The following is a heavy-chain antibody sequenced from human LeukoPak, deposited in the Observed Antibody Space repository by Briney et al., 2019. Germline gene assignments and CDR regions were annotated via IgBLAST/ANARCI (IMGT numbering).Heavy chain of an antibody. CDR2: IYHSGYT. CDR3: ARDFSSSSSVYYYYYMDV. V-gene: IGHV4-38-2*02. Sequence: SETLSLTCSVSRYSIRSDYYWGWIRQPPGKGLEWIASIYHSGYTYYNASLKSRVTLSVDTSKNQFSLKLNSVTAADTAVYYCARDFSSSSSVYYYYYMDVWGKGTTVTVSS. D-gene: IGHD6-6*01. CDR1: RYSIRSDYY. J-gene: IGHJ6*03.